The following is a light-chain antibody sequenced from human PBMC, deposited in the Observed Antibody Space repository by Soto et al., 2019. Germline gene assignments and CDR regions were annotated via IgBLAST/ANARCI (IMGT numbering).Light chain of an antibody. CDR3: SSYTSSSTSYV. J-gene: IGLJ1*01. Sequence: QSALTQAASVSGSPGQSITISCTGTSSDVGGYNYVSWYQQHPGKAPKLMIYEVSHRPSGVSNRFSGSKSGNTASLTISGLQAEDEADYHCSSYTSSSTSYVFGTGTKVTVL. V-gene: IGLV2-14*01. CDR1: SSDVGGYNY. CDR2: EVS.